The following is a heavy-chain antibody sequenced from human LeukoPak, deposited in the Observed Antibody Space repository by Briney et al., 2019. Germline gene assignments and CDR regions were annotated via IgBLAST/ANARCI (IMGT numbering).Heavy chain of an antibody. CDR1: GFIFRSFG. J-gene: IGHJ6*02. Sequence: PGGSLRLSCAASGFIFRSFGMHWVRQARGKGRECFSFIRTRATLFSYPASLKPPFTISRDNAKNSLSLQMNSLRAEDTAVYYCARVTRNAMDVWGQGTTVTVSS. CDR3: ARVTRNAMDV. CDR2: IRTRATLF. V-gene: IGHV3-48*04.